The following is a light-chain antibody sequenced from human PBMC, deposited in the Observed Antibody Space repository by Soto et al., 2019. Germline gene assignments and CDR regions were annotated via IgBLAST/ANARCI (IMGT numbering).Light chain of an antibody. CDR2: GAS. Sequence: EIVMTQSPATLSVSPGERATLSCRASQSVSSNLAWYQQKPCQAPRLLIYGASTRATGIPARFSDSGSGTEFTLTISSLQSEDFAVYYCQQYNNWPPLTFGGGTKVEIK. CDR3: QQYNNWPPLT. CDR1: QSVSSN. V-gene: IGKV3-15*01. J-gene: IGKJ4*01.